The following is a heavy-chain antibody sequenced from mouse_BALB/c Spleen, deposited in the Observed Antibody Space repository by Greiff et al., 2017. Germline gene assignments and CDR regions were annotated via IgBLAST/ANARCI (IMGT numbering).Heavy chain of an antibody. Sequence: QVQLQQSGAELARPGASVKLSCKASGYTFTSYWMQWVKQRPGQGLEWIGAIYPGDGDTRYTQKFKGKATLTADKSSSTAYMQLSSLASEDSAVYYCARRYYGSSLYYFDYWGQGTTLTVSS. CDR3: ARRYYGSSLYYFDY. CDR2: IYPGDGDT. V-gene: IGHV1-87*01. CDR1: GYTFTSYW. J-gene: IGHJ2*01. D-gene: IGHD1-1*01.